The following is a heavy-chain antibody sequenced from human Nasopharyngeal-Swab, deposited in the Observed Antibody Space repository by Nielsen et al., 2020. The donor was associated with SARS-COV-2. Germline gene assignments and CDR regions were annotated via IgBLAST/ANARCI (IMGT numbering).Heavy chain of an antibody. D-gene: IGHD6-13*01. J-gene: IGHJ5*02. CDR3: ARVLAAAGYNWFDP. V-gene: IGHV1-46*01. Sequence: WVRQAPGQGLEWMGIINPSGGSTSYAQKFQGRVTMTRDTSTSTVYMELSSLRSEDTAVYYCARVLAAAGYNWFDPWGQGTLGTVSS. CDR2: INPSGGST.